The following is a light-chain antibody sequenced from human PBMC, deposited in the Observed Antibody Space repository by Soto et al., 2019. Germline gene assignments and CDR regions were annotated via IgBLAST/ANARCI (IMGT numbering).Light chain of an antibody. CDR2: EVS. CDR3: SSYSISTAYL. Sequence: LTQPASVSGSPGQSITISCPGTSSDVGGYDYVSWYQLHPGKAPKLMVFEVSNRPSGVSYRFSGSKSGNTASLTISGLQAEDEADYFCSSYSISTAYLFGTGTKVTVL. V-gene: IGLV2-14*01. CDR1: SSDVGGYDY. J-gene: IGLJ1*01.